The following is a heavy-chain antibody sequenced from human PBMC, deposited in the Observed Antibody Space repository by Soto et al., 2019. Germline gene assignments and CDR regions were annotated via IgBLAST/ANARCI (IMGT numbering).Heavy chain of an antibody. J-gene: IGHJ6*02. V-gene: IGHV1-18*01. Sequence: QVQLVQSGAEVKKSGASVKVSCKASGYTFTTYAVSWVRQAPGQGLEWMGWISAYNGYTNYAQNLQGRLTMTTDTSSSTADMELMRLSFDDTAVYFCARDRISRGRMSFRMDVWGQGTTLTGSS. CDR1: GYTFTTYA. CDR2: ISAYNGYT. CDR3: ARDRISRGRMSFRMDV. D-gene: IGHD3-3*02.